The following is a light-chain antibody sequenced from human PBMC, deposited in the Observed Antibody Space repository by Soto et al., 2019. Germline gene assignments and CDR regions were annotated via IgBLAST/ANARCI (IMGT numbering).Light chain of an antibody. CDR1: SSDVGAYDC. Sequence: QSALTQPPSASGSPGQSVTISCTGTSSDVGAYDCVSWYQQHPGKAPKLIMYEVSKRPSGVPDRFSGSKSGNTASLTVSGLQPEDEADYYCTSYAGINVLYIFGTGTKV. CDR3: TSYAGINVLYI. J-gene: IGLJ1*01. CDR2: EVS. V-gene: IGLV2-8*01.